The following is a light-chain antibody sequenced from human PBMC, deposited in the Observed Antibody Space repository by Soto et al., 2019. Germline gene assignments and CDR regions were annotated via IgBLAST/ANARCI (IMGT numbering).Light chain of an antibody. CDR3: QQYGSSLLT. Sequence: EIVLTQSPGTLSLSPGERASLSCRASQSVSSETLAWYQQNPGQAPRLLIFGASGRATGIPERFSGSGSGTGFSRTIRRLEPEDSEVYYCQQYGSSLLTFGGGTKVDIK. J-gene: IGKJ4*01. CDR2: GAS. CDR1: QSVSSET. V-gene: IGKV3-20*01.